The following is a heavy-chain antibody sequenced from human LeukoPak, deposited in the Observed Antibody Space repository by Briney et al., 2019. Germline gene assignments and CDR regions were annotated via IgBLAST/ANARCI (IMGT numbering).Heavy chain of an antibody. CDR3: ARAAAAGYFYFDY. Sequence: SQTLSLTCAVSGGSISSGGYSWSWIRQPPGKGLEWIGYIYHSGSTYYNPSLKSRVTISVDRSKNQFSLKLSSVTAADTAVYYCARAAAAGYFYFDYWGQGTLVTVSS. D-gene: IGHD6-13*01. V-gene: IGHV4-30-2*01. CDR1: GGSISSGGYS. CDR2: IYHSGST. J-gene: IGHJ4*02.